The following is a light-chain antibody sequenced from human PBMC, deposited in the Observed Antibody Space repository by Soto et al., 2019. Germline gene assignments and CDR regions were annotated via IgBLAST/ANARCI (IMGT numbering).Light chain of an antibody. J-gene: IGKJ1*01. Sequence: IQMTQAPSSLSASVGDRVTITCGAVQGIRNDLGWYQQKPGKAPKRLIYAASSLQSGVPSRFSGSGSGTDFTLTISSLQPEDFGTYYCLQDYNYPRTFGQGTKVDIK. CDR2: AAS. CDR1: QGIRND. V-gene: IGKV1-6*01. CDR3: LQDYNYPRT.